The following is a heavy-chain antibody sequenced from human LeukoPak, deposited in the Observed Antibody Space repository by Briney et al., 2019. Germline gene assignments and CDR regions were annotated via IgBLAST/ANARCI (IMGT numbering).Heavy chain of an antibody. CDR1: GYTFTGYY. Sequence: AASVKVSCKASGYTFTGYYMHWVRQAPGQGLEWMGWINPNSGGTNYAQKFQGWVTMTRDMSINTAYMELSRLRSDDTAVYYCARGQGTVTTGNFDYWGQGTLVTASS. CDR2: INPNSGGT. CDR3: ARGQGTVTTGNFDY. V-gene: IGHV1-2*04. J-gene: IGHJ4*02. D-gene: IGHD4-17*01.